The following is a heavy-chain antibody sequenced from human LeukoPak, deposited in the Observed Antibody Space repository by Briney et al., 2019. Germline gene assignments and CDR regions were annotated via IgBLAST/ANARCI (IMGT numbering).Heavy chain of an antibody. CDR1: GGSLSSSNW. Sequence: SETLSLTCAVSGGSLSSSNWWSWVRQPPGKGLEWIGEIYHSGSANYNPSLKSRVTISVDKSKNQFSLKLSSVTAADTAVYYCARTDYGDYDLYYYYGMDVWGQGTSVTVSS. CDR2: IYHSGSA. CDR3: ARTDYGDYDLYYYYGMDV. V-gene: IGHV4-4*02. J-gene: IGHJ6*02. D-gene: IGHD4-17*01.